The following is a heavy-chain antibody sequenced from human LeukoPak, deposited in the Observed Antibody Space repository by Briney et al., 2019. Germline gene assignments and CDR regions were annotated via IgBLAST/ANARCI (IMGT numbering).Heavy chain of an antibody. CDR1: GGSISSYY. CDR3: AIGRAAGDFQH. Sequence: SXXLSLTCTVSGGSISSYYWSWIRQPAGKGLEWIGRIYTSGSTNYNTSLKRGVTISVDTSKNQFSLKLSSVTAADTAVYYCAIGRAAGDFQHWGQGTLVTVSS. D-gene: IGHD6-13*01. V-gene: IGHV4-4*07. J-gene: IGHJ1*01. CDR2: IYTSGST.